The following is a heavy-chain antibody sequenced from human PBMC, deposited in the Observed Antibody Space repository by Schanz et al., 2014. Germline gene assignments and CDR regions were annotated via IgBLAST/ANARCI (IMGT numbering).Heavy chain of an antibody. CDR2: IDGDGSRT. D-gene: IGHD3-3*01. Sequence: AQLVESGGGLVQPGGSLRLSCAASGISFSRFRMYWVRQAPGKGLVSVSGIDGDGSRTSYAESVEGRFTISRDNAKNTLYLQMNSLTDEDTAVYYCAREFYDFWGGHYYYYMDLWGKGTTVAVSS. V-gene: IGHV3-74*01. J-gene: IGHJ6*03. CDR1: GISFSRFR. CDR3: AREFYDFWGGHYYYYMDL.